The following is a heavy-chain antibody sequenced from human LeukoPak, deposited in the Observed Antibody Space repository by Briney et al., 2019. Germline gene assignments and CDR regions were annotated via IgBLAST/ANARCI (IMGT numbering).Heavy chain of an antibody. CDR2: INPNTGGT. J-gene: IGHJ3*02. D-gene: IGHD5-24*01. CDR3: ARGKEMTTITPLGTFDI. CDR1: GYTFTDYY. V-gene: IGHV1-2*02. Sequence: ASVKVSCKASGYTFTDYYVHWVRQAPGQGLEHMGWINPNTGGTNYAPEFQGRVTMTRDTSIGTAYIELSRLRSDDTAVYYCARGKEMTTITPLGTFDIWGQETMVTVSS.